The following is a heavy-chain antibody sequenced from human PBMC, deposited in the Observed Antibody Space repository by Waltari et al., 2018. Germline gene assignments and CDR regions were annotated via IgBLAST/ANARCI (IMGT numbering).Heavy chain of an antibody. CDR1: GYTFTGYY. CDR2: INPNSGGT. V-gene: IGHV1-2*02. D-gene: IGHD3-10*01. J-gene: IGHJ6*02. CDR3: ARDVLMVRGVYYYYGMDV. Sequence: QVQLVQSGAEVKKPGASVKVSCKASGYTFTGYYMHWVRQAPGQGLEWMGWINPNSGGTNYAQKFQGRVTMTRDTSISTAYMELSRLRSDDTAVYYCARDVLMVRGVYYYYGMDVWGQGTTVTVSS.